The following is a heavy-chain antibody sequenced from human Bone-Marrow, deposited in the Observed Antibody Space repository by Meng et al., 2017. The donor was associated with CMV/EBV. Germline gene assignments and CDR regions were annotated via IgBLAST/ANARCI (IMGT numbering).Heavy chain of an antibody. Sequence: GESLKISCAASEFSLFYHWMTWVRQAPGKGLEWVANINEHGTEKYYVDSVKGRFTISRDNAKKSLYLQMDTLRAEDTAMYYCARVPRSGGWYALDFWDEGTLVTVSS. CDR2: INEHGTEK. CDR1: EFSLFYHW. V-gene: IGHV3-7*01. D-gene: IGHD6-19*01. J-gene: IGHJ4*02. CDR3: ARVPRSGGWYALDF.